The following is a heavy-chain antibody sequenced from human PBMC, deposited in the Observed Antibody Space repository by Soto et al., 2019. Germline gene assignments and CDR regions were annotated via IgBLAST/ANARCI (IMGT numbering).Heavy chain of an antibody. Sequence: PGESLKISCKGSGYSFPNYWIAWVRQMPGKGLEWMGIIYPGDSDTRYSPSFQGQVTISADKSISTAYLQWSSLKASDTAMYYCARVFSSVWGYFDFWRQGTLVTVSS. CDR1: GYSFPNYW. CDR2: IYPGDSDT. J-gene: IGHJ4*02. V-gene: IGHV5-51*01. CDR3: ARVFSSVWGYFDF. D-gene: IGHD6-19*01.